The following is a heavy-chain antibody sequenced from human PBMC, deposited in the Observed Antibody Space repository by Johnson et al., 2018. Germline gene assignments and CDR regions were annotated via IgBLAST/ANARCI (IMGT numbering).Heavy chain of an antibody. CDR1: GFTFSSYG. J-gene: IGHJ4*02. CDR2: ISYDGSNN. Sequence: QVQLVESGGGVVQPGRSLRLSCAASGFTFSSYGMHWVRQAPGKGLEWVAVISYDGSNNYYADSVKGRFTISRDNSKNTLYPQMNSLRAEDTAVYYCAKEKLGYTTDYGGQGTLVTVSS. CDR3: AKEKLGYTTDY. D-gene: IGHD5-24*01. V-gene: IGHV3-30*18.